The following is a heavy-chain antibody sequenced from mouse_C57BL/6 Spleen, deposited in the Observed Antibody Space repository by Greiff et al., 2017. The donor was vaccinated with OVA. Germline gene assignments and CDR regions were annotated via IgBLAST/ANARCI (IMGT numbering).Heavy chain of an antibody. CDR3: TLGGFAY. Sequence: VQLQQSGAELVRPGASVKLSCTASGFNIKDDYMHWVKQRPEQGLEWIGWIDPENGDTEYASKFQGKATITADTYSNTAYLQLSSLTSEDTAVYYCTLGGFAYWGQGTLVTVSA. J-gene: IGHJ3*01. CDR2: IDPENGDT. CDR1: GFNIKDDY. V-gene: IGHV14-4*01.